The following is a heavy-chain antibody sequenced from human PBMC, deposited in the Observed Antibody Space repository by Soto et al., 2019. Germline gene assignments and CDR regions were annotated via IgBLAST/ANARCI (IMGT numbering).Heavy chain of an antibody. V-gene: IGHV4-34*01. Sequence: QVQLQQWGAGLLKPSETLSLTCAVYGGSFSGYYWTWIRQPPGKGLEWIGEINHSGTINFNQSLKSRLTISLDTSKKHFSLKLSSVTDADTAAYYCARADRTLVTSYSLDVWGQGTTVTVSS. CDR3: ARADRTLVTSYSLDV. CDR1: GGSFSGYY. D-gene: IGHD2-21*02. CDR2: INHSGTI. J-gene: IGHJ6*02.